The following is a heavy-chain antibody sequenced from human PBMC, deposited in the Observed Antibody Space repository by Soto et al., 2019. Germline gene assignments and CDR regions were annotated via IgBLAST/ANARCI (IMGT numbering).Heavy chain of an antibody. Sequence: LRLSCVVSGFTFRIDGMSWVRLAPGKGLEWVSTMSGNDGNTYYADSVKGRFTISRDNSKNTLYLQMNTLRVDDSAKYYCAKSPRGEYYYGLDVWGQGTTVTVSS. CDR2: MSGNDGNT. J-gene: IGHJ6*02. D-gene: IGHD3-10*01. CDR3: AKSPRGEYYYGLDV. CDR1: GFTFRIDG. V-gene: IGHV3-23*01.